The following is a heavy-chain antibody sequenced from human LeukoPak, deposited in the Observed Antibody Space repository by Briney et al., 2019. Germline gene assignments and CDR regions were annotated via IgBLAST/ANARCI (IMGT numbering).Heavy chain of an antibody. D-gene: IGHD6-19*01. J-gene: IGHJ4*02. CDR1: GFTFSSYA. CDR3: AKDRIAVAAATPDY. V-gene: IGHV3-23*01. CDR2: ISGGGGST. Sequence: PGGSLRLSCAAAGFTFSSYAMSWVRQAPGEGLEWVSGISGGGGSTYYADSVKGRFTISRDTSKNTMYMQMNSLRAEDTAVYYCAKDRIAVAAATPDYWGQGALVTVSS.